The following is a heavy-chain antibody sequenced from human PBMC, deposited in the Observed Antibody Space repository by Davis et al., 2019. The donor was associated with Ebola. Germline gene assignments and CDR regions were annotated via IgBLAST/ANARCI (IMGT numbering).Heavy chain of an antibody. J-gene: IGHJ6*02. D-gene: IGHD3-22*01. CDR2: IDPSDSYT. CDR1: GYSFTSYW. Sequence: GESLKISCKGSGYSFTSYWISWVRQMPGKGLEWMGRIDPSDSYTNYSPSFQGHVTISADKSISTAYLQSSSLKASDTAMYYCAGSGYFYYGMDVWGQGTTVTVSS. CDR3: AGSGYFYYGMDV. V-gene: IGHV5-10-1*01.